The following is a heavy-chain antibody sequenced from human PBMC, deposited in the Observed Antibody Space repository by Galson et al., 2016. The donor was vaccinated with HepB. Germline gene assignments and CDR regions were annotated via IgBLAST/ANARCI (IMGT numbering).Heavy chain of an antibody. J-gene: IGHJ5*02. D-gene: IGHD3-16*01. CDR2: INTNTGTP. CDR3: ARELMIDYDYIWGSRWFDP. CDR1: GYTFTNYA. Sequence: SVKVSCKASGYTFTNYAMHWVRQAPGQGLEWMGWINTNTGTPTYAQGFTGRFVFSLDTSVSTAYLQIKRLKAEDTAVYYCARELMIDYDYIWGSRWFDPWGQGTLVTVSS. V-gene: IGHV7-4-1*02.